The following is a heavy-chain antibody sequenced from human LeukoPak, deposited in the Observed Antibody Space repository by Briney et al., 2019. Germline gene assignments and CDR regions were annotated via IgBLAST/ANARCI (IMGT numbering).Heavy chain of an antibody. CDR2: INHSGST. J-gene: IGHJ5*02. Sequence: SETLSLTCAVYGGSFSCYYWSWIRQPPGKGLEWVGEINHSGSTNYNPSLKSRVTISVDTSKTQFSLKLSSVTAADTAVYYGARRSSGWYKIANWFDPWGQGTLVTVSS. CDR1: GGSFSCYY. CDR3: ARRSSGWYKIANWFDP. V-gene: IGHV4-34*01. D-gene: IGHD6-19*01.